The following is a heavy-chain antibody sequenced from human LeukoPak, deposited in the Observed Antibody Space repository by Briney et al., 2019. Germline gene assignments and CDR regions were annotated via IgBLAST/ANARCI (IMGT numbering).Heavy chain of an antibody. D-gene: IGHD3-22*01. CDR3: ARDRNYYDSSGQILYSYGMDV. CDR1: GYTFTSYA. V-gene: IGHV1-3*01. J-gene: IGHJ6*02. CDR2: INAGNGNT. Sequence: GASVKVSCKASGYTFTSYAMHWVRQAPGQRLEWMGWINAGNGNTKYSQKFQGRVTITRDTSASTAYMELSSLRSEDTAVYYCARDRNYYDSSGQILYSYGMDVWGQGTTVTVSS.